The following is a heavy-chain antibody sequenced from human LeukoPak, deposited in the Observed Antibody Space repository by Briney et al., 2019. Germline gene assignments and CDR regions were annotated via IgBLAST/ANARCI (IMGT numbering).Heavy chain of an antibody. Sequence: GGSLRLPCAASGFTFSSYAMHWVRQAPGKGLEWVAVISYDGSNKYYADSVKGRFTISRDNSKNTLYLQMSSLRAEDAALYYCATNYDLDSWGQGTLVTVSS. CDR2: ISYDGSNK. D-gene: IGHD1-7*01. CDR1: GFTFSSYA. CDR3: ATNYDLDS. V-gene: IGHV3-30*04. J-gene: IGHJ4*02.